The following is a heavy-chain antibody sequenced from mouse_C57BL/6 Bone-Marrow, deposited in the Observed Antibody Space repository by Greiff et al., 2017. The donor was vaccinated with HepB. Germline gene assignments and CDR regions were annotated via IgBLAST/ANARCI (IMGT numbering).Heavy chain of an antibody. CDR1: GFTFSSYG. J-gene: IGHJ3*01. CDR2: ISSGGSYT. D-gene: IGHD2-4*01. V-gene: IGHV5-6*02. Sequence: EVKLVESGGDLVKPGGSLKLSCAASGFTFSSYGMSWVRQTPDKRLEWVATISSGGSYTYYPDSVKGRFTISRDNAKNTLYLQMSSLKSEDTAMYDSARGGYDYGGAWFAYWGQGTLVTVSA. CDR3: ARGGYDYGGAWFAY.